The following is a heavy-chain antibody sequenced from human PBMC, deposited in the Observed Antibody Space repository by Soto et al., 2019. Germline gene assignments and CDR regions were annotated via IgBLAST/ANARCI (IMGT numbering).Heavy chain of an antibody. CDR3: AKGGEGSCGQTSCLYFSEY. J-gene: IGHJ4*02. Sequence: EVQLLDSGGGLVQPGGSLRLSCAASGFTFSTYAMSWVRQAPGKGLEWVSTISGSGDSSYYATSVKGRFTISRDNSRNTVDLQMKSMRVEDTAVDYCAKGGEGSCGQTSCLYFSEYWGQGTLVTVS. V-gene: IGHV3-23*01. CDR2: ISGSGDSS. CDR1: GFTFSTYA. D-gene: IGHD2-2*01.